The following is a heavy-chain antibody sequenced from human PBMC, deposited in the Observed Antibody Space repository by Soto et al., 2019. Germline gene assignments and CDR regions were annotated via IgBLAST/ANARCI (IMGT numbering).Heavy chain of an antibody. V-gene: IGHV3-30-3*01. Sequence: QVQLVESGGGVVQPGRSLRLSCAASGFTFSSYAMHWVRQAPGKGLEWVAVISYDGSNKYYADSVKGRFTISRDNSKNKLYLQMNCLRAEDTAVYYCARVGTVTTSRGMYYWGQGTLVTVSS. D-gene: IGHD4-17*01. J-gene: IGHJ4*02. CDR2: ISYDGSNK. CDR3: ARVGTVTTSRGMYY. CDR1: GFTFSSYA.